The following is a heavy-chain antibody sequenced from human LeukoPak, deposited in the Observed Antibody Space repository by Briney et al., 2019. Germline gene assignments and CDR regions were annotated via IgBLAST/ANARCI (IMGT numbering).Heavy chain of an antibody. CDR1: GGSFSGYY. CDR3: ARLVGDKIMDWLFGAFDI. CDR2: INHSGST. D-gene: IGHD2-21*01. J-gene: IGHJ3*02. Sequence: SETLSLTCAVYGGSFSGYYWSWIRQPPGKGLEWIGEINHSGSTNYNPSLKSRVTISVDTSKNQFSLKLSSVTAADTAVYYCARLVGDKIMDWLFGAFDIWGQGTMVTVSS. V-gene: IGHV4-34*01.